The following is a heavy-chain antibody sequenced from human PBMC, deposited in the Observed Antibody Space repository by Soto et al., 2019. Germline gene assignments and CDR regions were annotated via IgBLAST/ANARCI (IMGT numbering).Heavy chain of an antibody. Sequence: EVQLVESGEGLVQPGGSLRLSCEASEFTFSSYNIHWIRQAPGKGLEFVSAISRSGDRTYYADSVKGRFTITRDNSKNTVWLQMGSLRAEDMAVYYCARARCSSGQCYYFDYWGRGALVSVSS. CDR2: ISRSGDRT. J-gene: IGHJ4*02. CDR3: ARARCSSGQCYYFDY. CDR1: EFTFSSYN. V-gene: IGHV3-64*02. D-gene: IGHD2-15*01.